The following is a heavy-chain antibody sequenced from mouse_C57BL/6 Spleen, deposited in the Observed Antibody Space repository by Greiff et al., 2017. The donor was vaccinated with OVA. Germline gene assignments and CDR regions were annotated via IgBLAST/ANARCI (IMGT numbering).Heavy chain of an antibody. CDR3: TRRGLLRSFDY. CDR2: IDPETGGT. J-gene: IGHJ2*01. Sequence: VQLQQSGAELVRPGASVTLSCKASGYTFTDYEMHWVKQTPVHGLEWIGAIDPETGGTAYNQKFKGKAILTADKSSSTAYMELRSLTSEDSAVYYCTRRGLLRSFDYWGQGTTLTVSS. V-gene: IGHV1-15*01. D-gene: IGHD1-1*01. CDR1: GYTFTDYE.